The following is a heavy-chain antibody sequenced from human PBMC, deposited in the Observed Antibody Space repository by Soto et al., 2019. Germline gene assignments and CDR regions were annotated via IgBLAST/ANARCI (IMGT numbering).Heavy chain of an antibody. V-gene: IGHV2-70*01. D-gene: IGHD7-27*01. CDR2: IDWDDDK. J-gene: IGHJ6*02. CDR1: GFSLSTSGMC. CDR3: ARIPDWGYYYGMDV. Sequence: SGPTREPTQTLTLTCTFSGFSLSTSGMCVSWIRQPPGKALEWLALIDWDDDKYYSTSLKTRLTISKDTSKNQVVLTMTNMDPVDTATYYCARIPDWGYYYGMDVWGQGTTVTVSS.